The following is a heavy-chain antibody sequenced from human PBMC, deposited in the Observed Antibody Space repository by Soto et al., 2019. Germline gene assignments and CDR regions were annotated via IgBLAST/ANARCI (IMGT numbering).Heavy chain of an antibody. CDR3: ARDHDSSGWYGGYYFDY. CDR1: GDSVSSNSAA. D-gene: IGHD6-19*01. Sequence: SQTLSLTCAISGDSVSSNSAAWNWIRQSPSRGLEWLGRTYYRSKWYNDYAVSVKSRITINPDTSKNQFSLQLNSVTPEDTAVYYCARDHDSSGWYGGYYFDYWGQGTLVTVSS. CDR2: TYYRSKWYN. V-gene: IGHV6-1*01. J-gene: IGHJ4*02.